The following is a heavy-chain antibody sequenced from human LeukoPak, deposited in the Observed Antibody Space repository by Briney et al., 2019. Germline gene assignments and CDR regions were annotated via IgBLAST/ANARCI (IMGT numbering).Heavy chain of an antibody. CDR3: ARGWGHCSSSSCLKPHYYYYYMDV. J-gene: IGHJ6*03. CDR1: GGSISSSTYF. Sequence: SETLSLTCTVSGGSISSSTYFWGWIRQPPGKGLEWIGTIYYSGSTNYNPSLKSRVTISVDRSKNQFSLRLTSVTAADTAVYYCARGWGHCSSSSCLKPHYYYYYMDVWGKGTTVTVSS. CDR2: IYYSGST. V-gene: IGHV4-39*07. D-gene: IGHD2-2*01.